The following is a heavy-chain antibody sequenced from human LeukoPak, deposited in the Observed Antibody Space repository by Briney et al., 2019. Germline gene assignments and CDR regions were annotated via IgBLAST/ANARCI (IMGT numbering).Heavy chain of an antibody. CDR1: GGSISSSGYY. D-gene: IGHD2/OR15-2a*01. CDR2: ISYSGTT. CDR3: ARRVIAATLDY. V-gene: IGHV4-39*01. J-gene: IGHJ4*02. Sequence: SETLSLTCTVSGGSISSSGYYWGWIRQPPGKGLEWIGSISYSGTTSYNPSLKSRVTISADTSKNQFFLKLTSVTAADTAMYYCARRVIAATLDYWGRGTLVTVSA.